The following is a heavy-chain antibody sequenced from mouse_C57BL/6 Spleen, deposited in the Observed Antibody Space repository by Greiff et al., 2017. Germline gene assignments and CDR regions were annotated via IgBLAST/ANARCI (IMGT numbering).Heavy chain of an antibody. CDR1: GFTFSSYA. D-gene: IGHD2-4*01. Sequence: DVHLVESGGGLVKPGGSLKLSCAASGFTFSSYAMSWVRQTPEKRLEWVATISDGGSYTYYPDNVKGRFTISRDNAKNNLYLQMSHLKSEDTAMYYCARAGYDYDQENAMDYWGQGTSVTVSS. V-gene: IGHV5-4*01. CDR3: ARAGYDYDQENAMDY. J-gene: IGHJ4*01. CDR2: ISDGGSYT.